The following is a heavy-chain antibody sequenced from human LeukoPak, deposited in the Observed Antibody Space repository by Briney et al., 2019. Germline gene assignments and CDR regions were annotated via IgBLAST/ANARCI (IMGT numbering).Heavy chain of an antibody. D-gene: IGHD4-17*01. CDR3: ARPVGYGEGGFDP. CDR1: GGFISSYY. V-gene: IGHV4-59*08. CDR2: IYYSGST. Sequence: SETLSLTCTVSGGFISSYYWSWIRQPPGKGLEWIGYIYYSGSTNYNPSLKSRVTISVDTSKNQFSLKLSSVTAADTAVYYCARPVGYGEGGFDPWGQGTLVTVSS. J-gene: IGHJ5*02.